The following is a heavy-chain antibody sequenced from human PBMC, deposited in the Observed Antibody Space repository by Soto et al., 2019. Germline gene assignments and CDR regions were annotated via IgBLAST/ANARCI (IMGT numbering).Heavy chain of an antibody. CDR3: ATLVPAPIKLFPRLGWFDP. D-gene: IGHD2-2*02. CDR2: ITPITDTA. J-gene: IGHJ5*02. Sequence: QVQLVQSGAEVKKPGSSVKVSCKASGGTFARETITWWRRPPGQGLEWMGGITPITDTANYAQNFRGRVTITADESTSTVYMELSSLRSEDTAVYYCATLVPAPIKLFPRLGWFDPWGQGTLVTVSS. CDR1: GGTFARET. V-gene: IGHV1-69*01.